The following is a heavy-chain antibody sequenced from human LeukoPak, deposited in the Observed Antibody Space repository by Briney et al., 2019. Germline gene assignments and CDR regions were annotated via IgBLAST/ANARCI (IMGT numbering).Heavy chain of an antibody. CDR2: ISGSGGST. CDR1: GFTFSSYW. CDR3: AKVNGLYCSSTSCTSVY. V-gene: IGHV3-23*01. J-gene: IGHJ4*02. Sequence: GGSLRLSCAASGFTFSSYWMHWVRQAPGKGLEWVSAISGSGGSTYYADSVKGRFTISRDNSKNTLYLQMNSLRAEDTAVYYCAKVNGLYCSSTSCTSVYWGQGTLVTVSS. D-gene: IGHD2-2*01.